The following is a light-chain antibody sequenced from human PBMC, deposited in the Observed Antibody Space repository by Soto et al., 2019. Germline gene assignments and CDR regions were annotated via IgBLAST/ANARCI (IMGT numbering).Light chain of an antibody. CDR3: GTWDSSLSAVV. V-gene: IGLV1-51*01. CDR1: SSNIGYNY. Sequence: QSVLTQPPSVSAAPGQKVTISCSGSSSNIGYNYVSWYQQLPETAPKLLIYDNNKRPSGIPDRFSASKSGTSATLGITGLQTGDEADYYCGTWDSSLSAVVFGGGTKLTVL. CDR2: DNN. J-gene: IGLJ2*01.